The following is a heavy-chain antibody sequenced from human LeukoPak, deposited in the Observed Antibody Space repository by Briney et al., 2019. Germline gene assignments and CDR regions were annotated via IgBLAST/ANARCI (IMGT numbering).Heavy chain of an antibody. CDR1: GFTFSRYA. V-gene: IGHV3-64D*09. Sequence: GGSLRLSCSASGFTFSRYAMHWVRQAPGKGLEYVSAISTNGGVTYYADSVKGRFTISRDNSKDTLYLEMSSLRVDDTAVYYCAKDLIVLPRGAIPFDIWGQGTMVTVSS. D-gene: IGHD2/OR15-2a*01. J-gene: IGHJ3*02. CDR3: AKDLIVLPRGAIPFDI. CDR2: ISTNGGVT.